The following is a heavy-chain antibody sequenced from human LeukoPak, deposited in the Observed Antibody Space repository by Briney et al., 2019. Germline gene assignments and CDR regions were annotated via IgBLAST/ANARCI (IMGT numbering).Heavy chain of an antibody. V-gene: IGHV5-51*01. CDR3: ARPYCSSTSCYGYFQH. CDR1: GYSFTSYW. J-gene: IGHJ1*01. D-gene: IGHD2-2*01. CDR2: IYPGDSDT. Sequence: GESLKISCKGSGYSFTSYWIGWVRQMPGKGLEWMGIIYPGDSDTRYSPSFQGQVTISADKSISTAYLQWSSLKASDTAMYYCARPYCSSTSCYGYFQHWGQGTPVTVSS.